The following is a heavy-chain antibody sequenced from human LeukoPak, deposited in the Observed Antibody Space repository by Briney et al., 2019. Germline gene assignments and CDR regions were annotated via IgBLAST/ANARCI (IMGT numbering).Heavy chain of an antibody. V-gene: IGHV3-7*01. CDR1: GSTFTFCW. CDR2: IKQDGREK. D-gene: IGHD1-26*01. CDR3: ARVPGRTRYFDS. Sequence: GGSLRLSCAASGSTFTFCWMSWVRQTPGKGLEWVASIKQDGREKFYADSVKGRFTISRDNAKNSLYLQVNSLRAEDTAVYYCARVPGRTRYFDSWGQGILVTVSS. J-gene: IGHJ4*02.